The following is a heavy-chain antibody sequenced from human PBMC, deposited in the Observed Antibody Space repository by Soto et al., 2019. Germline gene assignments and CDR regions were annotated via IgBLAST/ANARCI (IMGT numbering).Heavy chain of an antibody. J-gene: IGHJ6*01. CDR3: AREIIVVVPAAIQEQGMDV. Sequence: GSGKVSFKACGYPFTGFYMHLVRQAPGQGLEWMGWINTTTGGTNYSEKFHGRVTMTRDTSISTAYMELSRLRSYDTAVYYCAREIIVVVPAAIQEQGMDVWGQGTTVTVSS. CDR2: INTTTGGT. V-gene: IGHV1-2*02. D-gene: IGHD2-2*02. CDR1: GYPFTGFY.